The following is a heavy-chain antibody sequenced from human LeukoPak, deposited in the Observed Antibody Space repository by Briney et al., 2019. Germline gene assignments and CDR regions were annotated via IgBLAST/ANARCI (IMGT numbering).Heavy chain of an antibody. CDR2: ISASGGLT. CDR3: ARDRDVDYGNDGFDI. D-gene: IGHD4/OR15-4a*01. V-gene: IGHV3-23*01. CDR1: GFTFSSCA. Sequence: GGSLRLSCAASGFTFSSCAMSWVRQAPGKGLEWVSAISASGGLTYYADSVGGRFTISRDNSKNTLYLQMNSLRVEDTAVYYCARDRDVDYGNDGFDIWGQGTTVTVSS. J-gene: IGHJ3*02.